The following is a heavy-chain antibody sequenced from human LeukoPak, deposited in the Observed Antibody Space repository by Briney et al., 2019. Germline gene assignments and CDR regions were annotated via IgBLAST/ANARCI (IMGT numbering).Heavy chain of an antibody. CDR2: ISNGGSTI. Sequence: GGSQRLSCVASGFPLTYSTYNMMWVRQAPGKGLEWISFISNGGSTIYYANSVEGRFTISRDNAKNSLYLQMNGLRAEDTAVHYCARELYRGLGNWFVPWGQGTLVTVSS. V-gene: IGHV3-48*01. J-gene: IGHJ5*02. D-gene: IGHD3-10*01. CDR1: GFPLTYSTYN. CDR3: ARELYRGLGNWFVP.